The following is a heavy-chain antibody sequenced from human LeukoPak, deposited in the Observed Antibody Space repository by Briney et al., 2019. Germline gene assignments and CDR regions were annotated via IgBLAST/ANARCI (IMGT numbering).Heavy chain of an antibody. J-gene: IGHJ3*02. CDR1: GDSVSRNGVA. CDR2: TYYGSN. D-gene: IGHD1-7*01. CDR3: ARGQNSAFDI. V-gene: IGHV6-1*01. Sequence: SQTLSLTCDISGDSVSRNGVAWNGIRQSPSRGLEWLGRTYYGSNEYSVSMRGRITIDTDASNNHFSLQLNSMTPEDTAMYYCARGQNSAFDIWSQGTMVTVSS.